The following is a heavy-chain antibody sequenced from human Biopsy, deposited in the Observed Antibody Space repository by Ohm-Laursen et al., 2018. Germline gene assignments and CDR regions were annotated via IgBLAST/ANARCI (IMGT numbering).Heavy chain of an antibody. J-gene: IGHJ1*01. D-gene: IGHD3-9*01. CDR3: ATKLTGYFHH. Sequence: GASVTASCQAPGGTFINYGVNWVRQAPGHGLEWLGGNIPILGTGNYPQKFQDRVTVAADPSTSTATMERRSLRSDDTAVYYCATKLTGYFHHWGQGTLVIVSS. V-gene: IGHV1-69*13. CDR1: GGTFINYG. CDR2: NIPILGTG.